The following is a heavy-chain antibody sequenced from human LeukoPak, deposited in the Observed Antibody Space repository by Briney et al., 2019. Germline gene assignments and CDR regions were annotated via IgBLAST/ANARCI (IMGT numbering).Heavy chain of an antibody. J-gene: IGHJ4*02. D-gene: IGHD1-26*01. V-gene: IGHV3-7*04. CDR3: ARDHIVGATNFDD. Sequence: GGSLRLSCAASEFSFSSYWMSWVRQAPGKGLEWVANIKQDGSEKYYVDSVKGRFTISRDNANNSLYLEMNSLRVEDTAVYYCARDHIVGATNFDDWGQGTLVTVSS. CDR1: EFSFSSYW. CDR2: IKQDGSEK.